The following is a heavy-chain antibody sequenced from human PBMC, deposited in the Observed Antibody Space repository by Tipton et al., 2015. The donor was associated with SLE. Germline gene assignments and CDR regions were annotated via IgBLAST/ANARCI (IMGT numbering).Heavy chain of an antibody. CDR3: ATYSSSWPDAFDI. V-gene: IGHV1-18*01. D-gene: IGHD6-13*01. J-gene: IGHJ3*02. Sequence: QLVQSGAELKKPGASVKVSCKASGYTFTNYGVSWVRQAPGQGLEWMGWISAYNGNTNYAQKLQGRVTMTTDTSTSTAYMELRSMRSDDTAVYYCATYSSSWPDAFDIWGQGTMVTVSS. CDR2: ISAYNGNT. CDR1: GYTFTNYG.